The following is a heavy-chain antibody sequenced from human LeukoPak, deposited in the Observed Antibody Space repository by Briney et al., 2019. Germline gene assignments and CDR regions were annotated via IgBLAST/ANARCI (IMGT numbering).Heavy chain of an antibody. Sequence: GGSLRLSCAASGFTFSSYAMSWVRQAPGKGLEWVSAISSSGGSTYYADSVKGRFTISRDNSKDTLYLQMNSLRAEDTAVYYCAKGRGGYYYDSSGYYWGQGTLVTVSS. CDR1: GFTFSSYA. V-gene: IGHV3-23*01. J-gene: IGHJ4*02. CDR2: ISSSGGST. CDR3: AKGRGGYYYDSSGYY. D-gene: IGHD3-22*01.